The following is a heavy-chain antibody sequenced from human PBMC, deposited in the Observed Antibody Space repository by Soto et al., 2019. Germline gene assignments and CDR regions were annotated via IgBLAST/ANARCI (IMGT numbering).Heavy chain of an antibody. Sequence: EVQLLESGGGLVQPGGSLRLSCAASGFTFSSYAMSWVRQAPGKGLEWVSAISGSGGSTYYADSVKGRFTISRDNSKNTLYLQMNSLRAEDTAVYYCALGGPTVTRYRVGSGYYFDYWGQGTLVTVSS. D-gene: IGHD4-17*01. CDR2: ISGSGGST. CDR1: GFTFSSYA. J-gene: IGHJ4*02. CDR3: ALGGPTVTRYRVGSGYYFDY. V-gene: IGHV3-23*01.